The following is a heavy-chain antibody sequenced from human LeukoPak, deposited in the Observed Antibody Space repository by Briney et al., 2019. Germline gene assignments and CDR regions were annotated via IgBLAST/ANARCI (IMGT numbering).Heavy chain of an antibody. Sequence: PSETLSLTCTVSGGSISSGSYYWSWIRQPAGKGLEWIGRIYTSGSTNYNPSLKSRVTISVDTSKNQFSLKLSSVTAADTAVYYCARDAGRYYFDYWGQGTLVTVSS. CDR1: GGSISSGSYY. CDR2: IYTSGST. CDR3: ARDAGRYYFDY. V-gene: IGHV4-61*02. D-gene: IGHD1-26*01. J-gene: IGHJ4*02.